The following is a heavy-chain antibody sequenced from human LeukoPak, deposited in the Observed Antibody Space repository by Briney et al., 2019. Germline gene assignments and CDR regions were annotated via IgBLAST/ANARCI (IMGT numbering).Heavy chain of an antibody. D-gene: IGHD2-21*02. Sequence: PGGSLRLSCAASGFTFNNAWVNWVRQAPGKGLEWVGRIKTDGATTDYPAPVKGRFTVSRDNSKTTLYLQMNSLKTEDTAVYYCTTRVVTTNDFWGQGTLVTVSS. CDR1: GFTFNNAW. V-gene: IGHV3-15*01. CDR2: IKTDGATT. CDR3: TTRVVTTNDF. J-gene: IGHJ4*02.